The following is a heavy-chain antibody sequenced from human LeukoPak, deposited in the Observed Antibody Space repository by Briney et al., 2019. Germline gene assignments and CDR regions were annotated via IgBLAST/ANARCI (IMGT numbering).Heavy chain of an antibody. CDR3: ASRHLGYCSSTSCYGGAFDI. CDR1: GYIFASYW. Sequence: GESLKISCKGSGYIFASYWIGWVRQMPGKGLEWMGITYPGDSDTRYSPSFQGQVTISADKSISTAYLQWSSLKASDTAMYYCASRHLGYCSSTSCYGGAFDIWGQGTMVTVSS. D-gene: IGHD2-2*01. CDR2: TYPGDSDT. V-gene: IGHV5-51*01. J-gene: IGHJ3*02.